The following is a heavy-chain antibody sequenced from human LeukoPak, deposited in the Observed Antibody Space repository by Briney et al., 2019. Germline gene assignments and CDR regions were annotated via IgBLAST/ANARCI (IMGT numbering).Heavy chain of an antibody. CDR1: GSTFTTYA. CDR3: AKRDADGTFFDY. CDR2: ISSSGGRT. J-gene: IGHJ4*02. Sequence: GGSLRLSCAASGSTFTTYAMTWVRQAPGKGLEWVSSISSSGGRTYYADSVKGRFTISRDNSKNTLYLQMNSLRAEDTALYYCAKRDADGTFFDYWGQGTLVTVSS. D-gene: IGHD5-24*01. V-gene: IGHV3-23*01.